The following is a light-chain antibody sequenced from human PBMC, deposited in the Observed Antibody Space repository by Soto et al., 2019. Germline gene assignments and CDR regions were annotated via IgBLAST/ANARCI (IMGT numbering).Light chain of an antibody. Sequence: GTLSLSAGESATLSCRASQSVSSSFLAWYQQKAGQAHRLLIYGASRRATGIPDRFSGSGSGTDFTLTISRLEPEDLAVYYCQQYVSSPWAVGQGPQVEIK. J-gene: IGKJ1*01. CDR1: QSVSSSF. CDR3: QQYVSSPWA. V-gene: IGKV3-20*01. CDR2: GAS.